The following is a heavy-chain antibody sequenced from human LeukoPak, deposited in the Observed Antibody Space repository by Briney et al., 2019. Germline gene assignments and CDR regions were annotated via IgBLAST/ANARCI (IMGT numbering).Heavy chain of an antibody. CDR2: IKSKADGGTT. J-gene: IGHJ3*02. CDR1: GFTFSYYV. V-gene: IGHV3-15*01. CDR3: TTVKEANDAFDI. Sequence: GGSLRLSCAASGFTFSYYVMHWVRQAPGKGLEWVGRIKSKADGGTTDYAAPVKGRFTISRDDSKNTLNLQMNSLKTEDTAVYYCTTVKEANDAFDIWGQGTMVTVSS.